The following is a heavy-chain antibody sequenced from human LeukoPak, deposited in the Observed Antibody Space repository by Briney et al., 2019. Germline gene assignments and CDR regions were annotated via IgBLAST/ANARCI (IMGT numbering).Heavy chain of an antibody. D-gene: IGHD5-18*01. V-gene: IGHV2-5*02. CDR3: APRQVATPMGP. Sequence: VAGPTLVKPTQTLTLTCTFSGFSLSTSGVGVGWIRQPPGKALEWLADMYWDDDERYSPALKSRLTITKDTSKNQVVLTVTNMDPVDTATYYCAPRQVATPMGPWGQGTLVTVS. J-gene: IGHJ5*02. CDR2: MYWDDDE. CDR1: GFSLSTSGVG.